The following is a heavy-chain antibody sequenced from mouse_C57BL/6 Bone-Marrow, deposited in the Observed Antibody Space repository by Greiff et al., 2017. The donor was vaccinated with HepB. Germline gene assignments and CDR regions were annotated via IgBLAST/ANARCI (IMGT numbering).Heavy chain of an antibody. CDR3: TLWRAMDY. J-gene: IGHJ4*01. CDR1: GFNIKDDY. V-gene: IGHV14-4*01. D-gene: IGHD1-1*02. CDR2: IDPENGDT. Sequence: LVESGAELVRPGASVKLSCTASGFNIKDDYMHWVKQRPEQGLEWIGWIDPENGDTEYASKFQGKATITADTSSNTAYLQLSSLTSEDTAVYYCTLWRAMDYWGQGTSVTVSS.